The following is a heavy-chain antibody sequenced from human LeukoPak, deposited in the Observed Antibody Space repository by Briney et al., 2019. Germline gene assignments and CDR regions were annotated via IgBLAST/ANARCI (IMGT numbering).Heavy chain of an antibody. J-gene: IGHJ4*02. D-gene: IGHD3-22*01. CDR1: GLTLSNVW. V-gene: IGHV3-15*07. Sequence: GGSLRLSCAASGLTLSNVWMNWVRQAPGKGLEWVGRIKSKTAGGTTDFAAPVKGRFTISRDDSKNTLYLQMNSLTSEDTAVYYCTQGSGQYYDYWGQGTLVTVSS. CDR3: TQGSGQYYDY. CDR2: IKSKTAGGTT.